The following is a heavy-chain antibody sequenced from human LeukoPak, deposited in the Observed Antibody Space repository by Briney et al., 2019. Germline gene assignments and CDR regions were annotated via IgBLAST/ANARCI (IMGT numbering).Heavy chain of an antibody. CDR2: IYYSGST. J-gene: IGHJ4*02. Sequence: EASETLSLTCTVSGGSISSYYWSWIRQPPGKGLEWIGYIYYSGSTNYNPSLKSRVTISVDTSKNQFSLKLSSVTAADTAVYYCARVLRGYCGSTSCCYFDYWGQGTLVTVSS. V-gene: IGHV4-59*08. CDR3: ARVLRGYCGSTSCCYFDY. D-gene: IGHD2-2*01. CDR1: GGSISSYY.